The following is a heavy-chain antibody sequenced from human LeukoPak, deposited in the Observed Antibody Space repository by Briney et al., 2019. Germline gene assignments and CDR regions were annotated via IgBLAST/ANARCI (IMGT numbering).Heavy chain of an antibody. CDR3: AKRKRRIVVVTAFDFFDY. CDR1: GFTFSSYA. D-gene: IGHD2-21*02. J-gene: IGHJ4*02. CDR2: ISGSSTST. Sequence: GGCVRLSCAASGFTFSSYAMSWVRQAPGKGLEWVSLISGSSTSTYYADSVKGRFTISRDNSKNTVYLQMNSLRADDTAIYYCAKRKRRIVVVTAFDFFDYWGKGILVTVSS. V-gene: IGHV3-23*01.